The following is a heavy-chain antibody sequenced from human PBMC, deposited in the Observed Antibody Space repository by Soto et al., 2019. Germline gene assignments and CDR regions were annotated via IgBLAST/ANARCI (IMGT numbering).Heavy chain of an antibody. Sequence: GGSLRLSCAASGFTFSSYGMHWVRQAPGKGLEWVAVIWYDGSNKYYADSVKGRFTISRDNSKNTLYLQMNSLRAEDTAVYYCARDHLGYCSGGSCYYFDYWGQGTLVTVSS. D-gene: IGHD2-15*01. J-gene: IGHJ4*02. CDR3: ARDHLGYCSGGSCYYFDY. CDR1: GFTFSSYG. V-gene: IGHV3-33*01. CDR2: IWYDGSNK.